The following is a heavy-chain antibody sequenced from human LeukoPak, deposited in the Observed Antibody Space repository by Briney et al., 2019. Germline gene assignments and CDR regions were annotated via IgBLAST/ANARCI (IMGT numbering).Heavy chain of an antibody. CDR1: VFTFIGYW. CDR3: TNVAAAGIGY. V-gene: IGHV3-74*01. CDR2: INSDGSTT. Sequence: GGSLRLSCAASVFTFIGYWMHWVRQAPGKGLVWVSRINSDGSTTSYADSVKGRFTISIDNAKNTLYLQMNSLRADDTAVYYCTNVAAAGIGYWGQGTLVTVSS. D-gene: IGHD6-13*01. J-gene: IGHJ4*02.